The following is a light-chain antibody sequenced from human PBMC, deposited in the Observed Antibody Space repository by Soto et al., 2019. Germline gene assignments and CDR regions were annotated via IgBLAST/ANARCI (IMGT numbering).Light chain of an antibody. CDR3: SSYTSSSTLSYV. CDR2: DVS. J-gene: IGLJ1*01. Sequence: LTQPASVSVSPGQSITISCTGTSSDVGGYNYVSWYQQHPGKAPKLMIYDVSNRPSGVSNRFSGSKSGNTASLTISGLQAEDEADYYCSSYTSSSTLSYVFGTGTKVTVL. V-gene: IGLV2-14*01. CDR1: SSDVGGYNY.